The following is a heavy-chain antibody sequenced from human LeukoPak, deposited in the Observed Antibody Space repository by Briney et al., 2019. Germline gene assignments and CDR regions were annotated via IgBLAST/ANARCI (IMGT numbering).Heavy chain of an antibody. CDR3: ARGARGYNYGYDELDY. V-gene: IGHV3-30*03. J-gene: IGHJ4*02. CDR2: ISHDGSNK. Sequence: GGSLRLSCAGSGINFRSYGMHWVRQAPGKGLEWVAVISHDGSNKHYADSVKGQFTISRDNSKSTLYLQMNSLRAEDTAVYYCARGARGYNYGYDELDYWGQGTLVTVSS. D-gene: IGHD5-18*01. CDR1: GINFRSYG.